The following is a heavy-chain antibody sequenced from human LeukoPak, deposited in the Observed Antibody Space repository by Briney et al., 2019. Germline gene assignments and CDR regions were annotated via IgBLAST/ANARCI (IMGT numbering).Heavy chain of an antibody. J-gene: IGHJ3*02. CDR2: INHSGST. V-gene: IGHV4-34*01. Sequence: TSETLSLTCAVYGGSFSGYYWSWIRQPPGKGLEWIGEINHSGSTNYNPSLKSRVTTSVDTSKNQFSLKLSSVTAADTAVYYCARVGQQLSHDAFDIWGQGTMVTVSS. CDR1: GGSFSGYY. D-gene: IGHD6-13*01. CDR3: ARVGQQLSHDAFDI.